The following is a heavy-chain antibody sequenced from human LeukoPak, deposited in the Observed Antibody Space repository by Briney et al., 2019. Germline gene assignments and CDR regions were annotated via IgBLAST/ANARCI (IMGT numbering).Heavy chain of an antibody. D-gene: IGHD3-3*01. Sequence: GASVKVSCKASGYTFTSYGISWVRQAPGQGLEWMGWISAYNGNTNYAQKLQGRVTMTTDTSTSTAYMELRSLRSDDTAVYYCARVGRDITILPGHYYMDVWGKGTTVTVSS. J-gene: IGHJ6*03. CDR3: ARVGRDITILPGHYYMDV. V-gene: IGHV1-18*01. CDR2: ISAYNGNT. CDR1: GYTFTSYG.